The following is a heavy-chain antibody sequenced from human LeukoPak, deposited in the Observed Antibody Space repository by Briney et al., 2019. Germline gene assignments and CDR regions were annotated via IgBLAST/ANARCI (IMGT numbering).Heavy chain of an antibody. V-gene: IGHV4-4*02. D-gene: IGHD3-22*01. Sequence: PSETLSLTCGVSGGSITNTNYWTWVRQPPGKGLEWIGEVNLQGSTNYNPSLMGRVAISVDTSENHISLQLTSVTAADTAVYYCAREMYYYDSSGYYPSDYYGMDVWGQGTTVTVSS. CDR1: GGSITNTNY. CDR3: AREMYYYDSSGYYPSDYYGMDV. J-gene: IGHJ6*02. CDR2: VNLQGST.